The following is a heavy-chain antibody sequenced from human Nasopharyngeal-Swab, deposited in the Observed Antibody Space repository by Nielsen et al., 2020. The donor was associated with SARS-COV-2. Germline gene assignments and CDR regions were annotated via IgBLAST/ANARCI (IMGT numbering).Heavy chain of an antibody. CDR3: ARARIELGGNWFDP. Sequence: SVKLSCKASGGTFSSYPISWVRQAPGQGLEWMGGIIPIFGTANYAQKFQGRVTITADKSTSTAYIELSSLRSEDTAVYYCARARIELGGNWFDPWGQGTLVTVSS. CDR1: GGTFSSYP. CDR2: IIPIFGTA. J-gene: IGHJ5*02. V-gene: IGHV1-69*06. D-gene: IGHD2-15*01.